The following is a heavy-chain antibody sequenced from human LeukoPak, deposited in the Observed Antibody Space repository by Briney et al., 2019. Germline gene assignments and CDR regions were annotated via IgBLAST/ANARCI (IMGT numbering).Heavy chain of an antibody. CDR2: INPNSGVT. D-gene: IGHD2-2*01. J-gene: IGHJ5*02. V-gene: IGHV1-2*02. CDR3: ARETRIVPAAPANWFDP. Sequence: ASVKVSCKGSGYTFTDYYMHWVRQAPGQGLEWLGWINPNSGVTKYAQKSQGRVTMTRDTSISTAYMELSRLRFDDTAVYYCARETRIVPAAPANWFDPWGQGTLVTVSS. CDR1: GYTFTDYY.